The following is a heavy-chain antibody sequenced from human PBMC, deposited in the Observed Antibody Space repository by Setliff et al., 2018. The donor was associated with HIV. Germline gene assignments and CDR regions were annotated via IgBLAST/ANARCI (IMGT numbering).Heavy chain of an antibody. CDR3: ARDRAAGRISAGGIFH. J-gene: IGHJ4*02. CDR1: GFSFSDYY. D-gene: IGHD6-13*01. Sequence: GGSLRLSCAASGFSFSDYYMSWFRRAPGKGLEWVSFVSGSGSYANYVDSVKGRFTIYRDNAKDSLYLEMYSLRAEDTAVYYCARDRAAGRISAGGIFHWGQGTLVTVSS. CDR2: VSGSGSYA. V-gene: IGHV3-11*05.